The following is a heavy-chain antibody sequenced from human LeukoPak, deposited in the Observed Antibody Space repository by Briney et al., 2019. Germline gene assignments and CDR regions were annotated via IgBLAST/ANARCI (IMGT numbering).Heavy chain of an antibody. CDR3: ARSRGWLQSHPLGY. Sequence: SETLSLTCAVYGGSFSGYYWSWIRQPPGKGLEWIGEINHSGSTNYNPSLKSRVTISVDTSKNQFSLKLSSVTAADTAVYYCARSRGWLQSHPLGYWGQGTLVTVSS. J-gene: IGHJ4*02. D-gene: IGHD5-24*01. V-gene: IGHV4-34*01. CDR1: GGSFSGYY. CDR2: INHSGST.